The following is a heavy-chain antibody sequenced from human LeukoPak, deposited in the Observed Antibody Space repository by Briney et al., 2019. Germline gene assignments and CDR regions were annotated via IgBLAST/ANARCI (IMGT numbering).Heavy chain of an antibody. V-gene: IGHV4-38-2*02. CDR1: GYSISSGYY. CDR2: IYHSGST. Sequence: SETLSLTCTVSGYSISSGYYWGWIRQPPGKGLEWIGSIYHSGSTYYNPSLKSRVTISVDASKNQFSLKLSSVTAADTAVYYCARDPHYDILTGYYPFDYWGQGTLVTVSS. CDR3: ARDPHYDILTGYYPFDY. D-gene: IGHD3-9*01. J-gene: IGHJ4*02.